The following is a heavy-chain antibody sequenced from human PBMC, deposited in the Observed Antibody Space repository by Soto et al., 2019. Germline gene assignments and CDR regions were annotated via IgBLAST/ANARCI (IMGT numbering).Heavy chain of an antibody. CDR3: ARDGIAAADTENYYYYMDV. Sequence: ASVKVSCKASGYTFTGYYMHWVRQAPGQGLEWMGWINPNSGGTNYAQKFQGWVTMTRDTSISTAYMELSRLRSDDTAVYYCARDGIAAADTENYYYYMDVWGKGTTVTVSS. J-gene: IGHJ6*03. CDR2: INPNSGGT. CDR1: GYTFTGYY. V-gene: IGHV1-2*04. D-gene: IGHD6-13*01.